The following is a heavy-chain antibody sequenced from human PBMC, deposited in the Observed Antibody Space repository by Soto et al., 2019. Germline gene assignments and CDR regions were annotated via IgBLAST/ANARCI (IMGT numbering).Heavy chain of an antibody. D-gene: IGHD1-1*01. V-gene: IGHV1-18*01. J-gene: IGHJ4*02. Sequence: QIHLEQSRIEMKEPGTSLKISCATSGYSFTNYGISWVRQAPGQGLEWMGWISGYNGNTKYAQSFHDRVVMTADKFTSTGYFEMRNLRSRDTAVYYCARANTWVTGRVGTHWGQGTKVTVSS. CDR3: ARANTWVTGRVGTH. CDR2: ISGYNGNT. CDR1: GYSFTNYG.